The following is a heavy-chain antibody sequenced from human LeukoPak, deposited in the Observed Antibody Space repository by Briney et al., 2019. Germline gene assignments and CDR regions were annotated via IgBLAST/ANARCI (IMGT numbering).Heavy chain of an antibody. J-gene: IGHJ4*02. D-gene: IGHD3-10*01. CDR2: ISYDEMYQ. CDR1: RFTFNIYG. Sequence: PGRSLRLSCAASRFTFNIYGMHWVRQAPGKGLEWVADISYDEMYQYYADSVKGRFTISRDNSKNTLFLQMNSLRAEDTAIYYCAKDRDYYGSGSDYWGQGTLVTVSS. CDR3: AKDRDYYGSGSDY. V-gene: IGHV3-30*18.